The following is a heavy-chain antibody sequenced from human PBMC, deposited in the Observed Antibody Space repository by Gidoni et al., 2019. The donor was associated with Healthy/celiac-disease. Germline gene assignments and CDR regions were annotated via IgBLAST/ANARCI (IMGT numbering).Heavy chain of an antibody. V-gene: IGHV3-9*01. J-gene: IGHJ6*02. Sequence: EVQLVESGGGLVQPGRSLRLSCAASGFTFDDYAMHWVRQAPGKGLEWVSGISWNSGSIGYADSVKGRFTISRDNAKNSLYLQMNSLRAEDTALYYCAKGLRDYYYYGMDVWGQGTTVTVSS. CDR2: ISWNSGSI. CDR3: AKGLRDYYYYGMDV. CDR1: GFTFDDYA. D-gene: IGHD3-16*01.